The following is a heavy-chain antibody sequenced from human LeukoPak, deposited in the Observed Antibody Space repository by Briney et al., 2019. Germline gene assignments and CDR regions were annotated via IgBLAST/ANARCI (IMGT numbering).Heavy chain of an antibody. D-gene: IGHD1-14*01. Sequence: GGSLRLSCAASGFTFDDYGMSWVRHAPGKGLEWVANIKQDGSEKYYVDSVKGRFTISRDNAKNSLYLQMNSLRAEDTAVYYCAREPVTYYYYYYMDVWGKGTTVTVSS. CDR2: IKQDGSEK. J-gene: IGHJ6*03. CDR3: AREPVTYYYYYYMDV. CDR1: GFTFDDYG. V-gene: IGHV3-7*03.